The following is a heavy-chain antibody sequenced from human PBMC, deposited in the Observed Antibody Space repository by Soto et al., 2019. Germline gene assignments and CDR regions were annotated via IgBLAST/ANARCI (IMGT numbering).Heavy chain of an antibody. CDR1: GFTFDDYA. V-gene: IGHV3-9*01. Sequence: EVQLVESGGGLAQPGRSLRLSCAASGFTFDDYAMHWVRQAPGKGLEWVSGISWNSGSIGYADSVKGRFTISRDNAKNCLYLQMNSLRGEDTALYYCEKGRTLYSSSFIDYWGQGTLVSVSS. CDR3: EKGRTLYSSSFIDY. CDR2: ISWNSGSI. J-gene: IGHJ4*02. D-gene: IGHD6-6*01.